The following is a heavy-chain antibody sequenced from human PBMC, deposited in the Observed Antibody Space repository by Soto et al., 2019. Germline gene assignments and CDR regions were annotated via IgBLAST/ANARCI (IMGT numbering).Heavy chain of an antibody. D-gene: IGHD2-8*01. Sequence: SQTLSLTCVISGDAVSTTTAAWNCIRQSPSRGLEWLGRTYYRSRWYNDYAMFVKSRIIITPDTSKNQFSLQLNSVILEDTAVYYCARERMNNWFDSWGQGALVTVSS. CDR1: GDAVSTTTAA. CDR2: TYYRSRWYN. CDR3: ARERMNNWFDS. J-gene: IGHJ5*01. V-gene: IGHV6-1*01.